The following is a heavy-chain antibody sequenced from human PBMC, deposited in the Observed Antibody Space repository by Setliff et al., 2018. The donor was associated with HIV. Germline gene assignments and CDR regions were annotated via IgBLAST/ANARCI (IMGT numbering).Heavy chain of an antibody. CDR3: ARDIPAGTGTTLFDY. D-gene: IGHD1-7*01. Sequence: SVGSLRLSCAASGFTFSTSWMTWVCQAPGQGLEWVANIKQDGSEKYYVDSVKGRFTISRDNAKNSLYLQMNSLRAEDTAVYYCARDIPAGTGTTLFDYWGQGTLVTVSS. V-gene: IGHV3-7*03. CDR2: IKQDGSEK. CDR1: GFTFSTSW. J-gene: IGHJ4*02.